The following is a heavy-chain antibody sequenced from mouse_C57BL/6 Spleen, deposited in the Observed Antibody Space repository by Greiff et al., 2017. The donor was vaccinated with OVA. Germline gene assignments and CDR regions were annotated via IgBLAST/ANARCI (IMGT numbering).Heavy chain of an antibody. D-gene: IGHD3-3*01. J-gene: IGHJ4*01. Sequence: EVHLVESGGDLVKPGGSLKLSCAASGFTFSSYGMSWVRQTPDKRLEWVATISSGGSYTYYPDSVKGRFTISRDNAKNTLYLQMSSLKSEDTAMYYCARGGLGSYYAMDYWGQGTSVTVSS. CDR3: ARGGLGSYYAMDY. CDR2: ISSGGSYT. CDR1: GFTFSSYG. V-gene: IGHV5-6*01.